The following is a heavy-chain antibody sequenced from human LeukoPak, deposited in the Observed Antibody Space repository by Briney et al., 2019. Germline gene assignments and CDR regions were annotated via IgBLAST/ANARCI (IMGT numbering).Heavy chain of an antibody. V-gene: IGHV3-11*01. CDR1: GFTFSDYY. CDR3: ARTGWQWLVPADY. J-gene: IGHJ4*02. Sequence: PGGSLRLSCAASGFTFSDYYMSWIRQAPGKGLEWASYISSSGSTIYYADSVKGRFTISRDNAKNSLYLQMNSLRAEDTAVYYCARTGWQWLVPADYWGQGTLVTVSS. D-gene: IGHD6-19*01. CDR2: ISSSGSTI.